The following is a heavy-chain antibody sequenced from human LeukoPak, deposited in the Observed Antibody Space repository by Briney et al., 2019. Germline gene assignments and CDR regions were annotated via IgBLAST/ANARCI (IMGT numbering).Heavy chain of an antibody. CDR1: GGSISGYY. CDR2: IYGSGYT. J-gene: IGHJ4*02. D-gene: IGHD2-21*02. Sequence: SETLSLTCAVSGGSISGYYWSWIRQSPGKGLVWVGYIYGSGYTNYNPSLKSRVTISLDTSKNQFSLKLNSVTAADTAIYYCATCKGDWAQVDGWGLGTLVTVSS. CDR3: ATCKGDWAQVDG. V-gene: IGHV4-4*08.